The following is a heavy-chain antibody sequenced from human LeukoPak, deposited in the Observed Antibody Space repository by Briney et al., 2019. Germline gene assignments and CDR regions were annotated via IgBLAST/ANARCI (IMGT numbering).Heavy chain of an antibody. CDR3: ARDGGIAARPNWFDP. CDR1: GGTFSSYA. V-gene: IGHV1-69*05. CDR2: IIPIFGTA. J-gene: IGHJ5*02. Sequence: ASVKVSCKASGGTFSSYAISWVRQAPEQGLEWMGGIIPIFGTANYAQKFQGRVTITTDESTSTAYMELSSLRSEDTAVYYCARDGGIAARPNWFDPWGQGTLVTVSS. D-gene: IGHD6-6*01.